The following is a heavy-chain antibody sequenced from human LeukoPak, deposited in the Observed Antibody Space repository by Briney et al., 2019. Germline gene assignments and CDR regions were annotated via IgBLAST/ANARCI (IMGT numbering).Heavy chain of an antibody. CDR2: ITSVSGTT. J-gene: IGHJ4*02. Sequence: PGGSLRLSCADSGFTFATYAMTWVRQTAGKGLEWVSTITSVSGTTYYADSVKGRFTISRDNSKNTLYLQMNTLRAEDTAVYYCAVYCSGGCYSGLVWGQGTLVTVSS. D-gene: IGHD2-21*02. V-gene: IGHV3-23*01. CDR3: AVYCSGGCYSGLV. CDR1: GFTFATYA.